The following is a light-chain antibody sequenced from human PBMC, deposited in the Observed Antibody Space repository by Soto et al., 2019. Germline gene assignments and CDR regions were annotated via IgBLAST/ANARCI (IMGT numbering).Light chain of an antibody. CDR3: QQYGSSPRT. V-gene: IGKV3-20*01. J-gene: IGKJ1*01. Sequence: EIVLMQSPGTLSLSAGERATLSCRASQSVSSSYLAWYQQKPGQAPRLVIHGASSRASGIPDRFSGSGSGTDFTLTISRLEPEDSAVYYCQQYGSSPRTFGQGTKEEIK. CDR2: GAS. CDR1: QSVSSSY.